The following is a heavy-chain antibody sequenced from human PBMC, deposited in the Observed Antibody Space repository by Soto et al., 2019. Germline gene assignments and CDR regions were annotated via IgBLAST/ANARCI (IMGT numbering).Heavy chain of an antibody. D-gene: IGHD3-9*01. CDR3: ARGRYFDNFDY. J-gene: IGHJ4*02. Sequence: SETLSLTCTVSGGSISSGGYYWSWIRQHPGKGLEWIGYIYYSGSTYYNPSLKSRVTISVDTSKNQFSLKLSSVTAADTAVYYCARGRYFDNFDYCGQGTLVTVPQ. V-gene: IGHV4-31*03. CDR2: IYYSGST. CDR1: GGSISSGGYY.